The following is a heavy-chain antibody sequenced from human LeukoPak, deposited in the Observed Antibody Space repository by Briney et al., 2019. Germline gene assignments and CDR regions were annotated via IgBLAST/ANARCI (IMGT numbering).Heavy chain of an antibody. D-gene: IGHD5-12*01. CDR1: GFTVSSNY. CDR3: ARSPLRGYSGYYYHMDV. V-gene: IGHV3-53*01. Sequence: GGSLRLSCAASGFTVSSNYMNWVRQAPGKGLEWVSVIHRGGTTYYADSVKGRFTISRDNSKNTLYLQMNSLRAEDTAVYYCARSPLRGYSGYYYHMDVWGKGTMVTVSS. J-gene: IGHJ6*03. CDR2: IHRGGTT.